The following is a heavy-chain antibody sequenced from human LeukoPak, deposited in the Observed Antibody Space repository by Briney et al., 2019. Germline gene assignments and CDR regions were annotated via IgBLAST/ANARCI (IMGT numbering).Heavy chain of an antibody. D-gene: IGHD1-20*01. J-gene: IGHJ4*02. V-gene: IGHV4-59*12. CDR3: AREYNWNPRADYFDY. CDR2: IYYSGSA. Sequence: TLETLSLTCTVSGGSISSYYWSWIRQPPGKGLEWIGYIYYSGSATYNPSLKSRVTISVDTSKNQFSLKLSSVTAADTAVYYCAREYNWNPRADYFDYWGQGTLVTVSS. CDR1: GGSISSYY.